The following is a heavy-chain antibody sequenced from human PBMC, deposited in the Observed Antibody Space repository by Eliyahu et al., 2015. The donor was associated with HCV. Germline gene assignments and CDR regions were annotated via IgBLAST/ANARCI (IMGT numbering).Heavy chain of an antibody. V-gene: IGHV3-7*01. J-gene: IGHJ5*02. CDR1: GFTFGSXW. CDR2: IKQDGSEK. D-gene: IGHD4-23*01. Sequence: EVQLVESGGGLVQPGGSLXLSGAAXGFTFGSXWMSWVRQAPGXGLEWVANIKQDGSEKYYVDSVKGRFTISRDNAKNSLYLQMNSLRAEDTAVYYCARESGGWFDPWGQGTLVTVSS. CDR3: ARESGGWFDP.